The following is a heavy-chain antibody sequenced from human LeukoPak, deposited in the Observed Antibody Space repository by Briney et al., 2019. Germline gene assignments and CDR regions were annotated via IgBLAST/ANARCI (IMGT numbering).Heavy chain of an antibody. CDR2: INHSGST. CDR3: ARLSTYYYDSSGYYPDDAFDI. D-gene: IGHD3-22*01. Sequence: SETLSLTCAVYGGSFSGYYWSWIRQPPGKGLEWIGEINHSGSTNYNPSLKSRVTISVDTSKNQFSLKLSSVTAADTAVYYCARLSTYYYDSSGYYPDDAFDIWGQGTMVTVSS. CDR1: GGSFSGYY. J-gene: IGHJ3*02. V-gene: IGHV4-34*01.